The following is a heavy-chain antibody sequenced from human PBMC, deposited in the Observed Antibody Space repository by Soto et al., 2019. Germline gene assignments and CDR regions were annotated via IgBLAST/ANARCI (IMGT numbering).Heavy chain of an antibody. CDR3: ARDKNDFWSGYPRANWFDP. CDR1: GYTFTGYY. CDR2: INPNSGGT. J-gene: IGHJ5*02. D-gene: IGHD3-3*01. V-gene: IGHV1-2*04. Sequence: ASLKVSCKASGYTFTGYYMHWVRQAPGQGLEWMGWINPNSGGTNYAQKFQGWVTMTRDTSISTAYMELSRLRSDDTAVYYCARDKNDFWSGYPRANWFDPWGQGTLVTVSS.